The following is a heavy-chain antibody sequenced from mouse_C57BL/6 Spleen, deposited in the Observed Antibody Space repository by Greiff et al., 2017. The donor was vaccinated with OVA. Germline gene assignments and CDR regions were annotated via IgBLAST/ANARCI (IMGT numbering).Heavy chain of an antibody. CDR3: ARRNGAYYFDY. CDR2: ISSGSSTI. CDR1: GFTFSDYG. Sequence: EVKVVESGGGLVKPGGSLKLSCAASGFTFSDYGMHWVRQAPEKGLEWVAYISSGSSTIYYADTVKGRFTISRDNAKNTLFLQMTSLRSEDTAMYYCARRNGAYYFDYWGQGTTLTVSS. J-gene: IGHJ2*01. V-gene: IGHV5-17*01.